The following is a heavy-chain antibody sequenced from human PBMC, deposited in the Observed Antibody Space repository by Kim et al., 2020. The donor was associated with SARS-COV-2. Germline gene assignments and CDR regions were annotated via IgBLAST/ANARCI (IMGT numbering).Heavy chain of an antibody. CDR3: AKDSRGAYYYGMDV. D-gene: IGHD3-10*01. CDR1: GFTFSSYG. J-gene: IGHJ6*02. Sequence: GGSLRLSCAASGFTFSSYGMHWVRQAPGKGLEWVAVISYDGSNKYYADSVKGRFTISRDNSKNTLYLQMNSLRAEDTAVYYCAKDSRGAYYYGMDVWGQGTTVTVSS. CDR2: ISYDGSNK. V-gene: IGHV3-30*18.